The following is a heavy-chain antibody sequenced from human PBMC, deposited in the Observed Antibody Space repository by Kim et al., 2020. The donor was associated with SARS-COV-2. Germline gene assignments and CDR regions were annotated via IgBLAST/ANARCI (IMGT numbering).Heavy chain of an antibody. J-gene: IGHJ6*01. D-gene: IGHD3-10*01. V-gene: IGHV3-33*05. CDR2: ISYDGSNK. Sequence: GGSLRLSCAASGFTFSSYGIHWVRQAPGKGLEWVAVISYDGSNKYYADSVKGRFTISRDNSKNTLYLQMNSLRAEDTAVYYCARDFRPHYGSGSLGQYY. CDR1: GFTFSSYG. CDR3: ARDFRPHYGSGSLGQYY.